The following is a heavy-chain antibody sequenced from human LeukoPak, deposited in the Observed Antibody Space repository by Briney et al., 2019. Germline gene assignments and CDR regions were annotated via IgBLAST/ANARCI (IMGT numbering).Heavy chain of an antibody. CDR1: GFTFSNFA. Sequence: GRSLRLSCATSGFTFSNFAMHWVRQTPGKGLEWVVLTWFDGSSEYYADSVKGRFTISRDNAKNSLYLQMNSLRAEDTALYYCARHSGSGSYPYYYYYYMDVWGKGTTVTVSS. J-gene: IGHJ6*03. V-gene: IGHV3-33*01. CDR2: TWFDGSSE. D-gene: IGHD3-10*01. CDR3: ARHSGSGSYPYYYYYYMDV.